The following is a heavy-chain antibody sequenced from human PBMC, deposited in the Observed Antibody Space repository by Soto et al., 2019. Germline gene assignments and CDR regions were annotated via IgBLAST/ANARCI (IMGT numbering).Heavy chain of an antibody. CDR3: AKWSYLDY. CDR1: GFSFASFA. Sequence: GSLVLACPTSGFSFASFAMTWVRQAPGKGLEWVATISGSDGKTYYADSVKGRFSISRDTSRNTLYLQMNSLRADDTAIYYCAKWSYLDYWGQGTRVTVSS. CDR2: ISGSDGKT. D-gene: IGHD3-3*01. V-gene: IGHV3-23*01. J-gene: IGHJ4*02.